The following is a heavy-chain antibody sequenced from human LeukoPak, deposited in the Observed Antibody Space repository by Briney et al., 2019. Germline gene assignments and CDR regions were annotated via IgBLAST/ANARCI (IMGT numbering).Heavy chain of an antibody. D-gene: IGHD3-10*01. CDR1: GFTFSSYG. V-gene: IGHV3-33*01. CDR3: ARATYYYGSGSYYIGS. CDR2: IWYDGSNK. J-gene: IGHJ4*02. Sequence: GRSLRLSCAASGFTFSSYGMHWVRQAPGKGLEWVAVIWYDGSNKYYADSVKGRFTISRDNSKNTLYLQMNSLRAEDTAVYYCARATYYYGSGSYYIGSWGQGTLVTVSS.